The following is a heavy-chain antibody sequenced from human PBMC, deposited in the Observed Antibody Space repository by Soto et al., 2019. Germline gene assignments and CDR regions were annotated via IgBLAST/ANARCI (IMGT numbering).Heavy chain of an antibody. D-gene: IGHD3-22*01. CDR1: GFTFSSYS. Sequence: KPGGSLRLSCAASGFTFSSYSMNWVRQAPGKGLEWVSSISSSSSYIYYADSVKGRFTISRDNAKNSLYLQMNSLRAEDTAVYYCARVSPGGYYYDSRDSYAFDIWGQGTMVTVSS. V-gene: IGHV3-21*01. CDR2: ISSSSSYI. J-gene: IGHJ3*02. CDR3: ARVSPGGYYYDSRDSYAFDI.